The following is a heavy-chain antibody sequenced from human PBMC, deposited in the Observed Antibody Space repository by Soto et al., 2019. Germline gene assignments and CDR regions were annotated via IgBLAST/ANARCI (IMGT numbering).Heavy chain of an antibody. D-gene: IGHD6-13*01. Sequence: GGSLRLSCAASGFTVSSDYMSWVRQAPGKGLEWVSVIYTGGSTYYADSVKGRFTISRDNSKNTLYLQMNSLRAEDTAVYYCAKLLGGGSSGGYYYYGMDVWGQGTTVTVSS. CDR2: IYTGGST. J-gene: IGHJ6*02. V-gene: IGHV3-53*01. CDR3: AKLLGGGSSGGYYYYGMDV. CDR1: GFTVSSDY.